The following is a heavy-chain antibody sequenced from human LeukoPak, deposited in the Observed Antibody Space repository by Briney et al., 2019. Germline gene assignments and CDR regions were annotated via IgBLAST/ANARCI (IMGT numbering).Heavy chain of an antibody. D-gene: IGHD5-12*01. J-gene: IGHJ6*03. CDR1: GYTFTSYD. V-gene: IGHV1-8*01. CDR3: ARARGYSGYVAYYMDV. CDR2: MNPNSGNT. Sequence: ASVKVSCKASGYTFTSYDINWVRQATGQGLEWMGLMNPNSGNTGYAQKFQGRVTMTRNTSISTAYMELSSLRSEETAVYYCARARGYSGYVAYYMDVWGKGTTVTVSS.